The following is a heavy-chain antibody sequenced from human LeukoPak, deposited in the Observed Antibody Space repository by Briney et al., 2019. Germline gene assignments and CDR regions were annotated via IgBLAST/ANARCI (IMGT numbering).Heavy chain of an antibody. V-gene: IGHV4-59*01. CDR1: GGSISSYY. CDR3: ARGEYDFWSGPMGVNAFDI. CDR2: IYYSGST. Sequence: SETLSLTCTVSGGSISSYYWSWIRQPPGKGLEWIGYIYYSGSTNYNPSLKGRVTISVDTSKNQFSLKLSSVTAADTAVYYCARGEYDFWSGPMGVNAFDIWGQGTMVTVSS. J-gene: IGHJ3*02. D-gene: IGHD3-3*01.